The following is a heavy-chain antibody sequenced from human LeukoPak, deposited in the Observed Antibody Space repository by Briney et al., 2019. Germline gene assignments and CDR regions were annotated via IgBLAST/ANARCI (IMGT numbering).Heavy chain of an antibody. CDR1: GGSFSGYY. CDR2: INHSGST. CDR3: ARGYYYMDV. J-gene: IGHJ6*03. V-gene: IGHV4-34*01. Sequence: PSETLSLTCAVYGGSFSGYYWSWIRQPPGKGLEWIGEINHSGSTNYNPSLKSRVTISVDTSKNRFSLKLSSVTAADTAVYYCARGYYYMDVWGKGTTVTVSS.